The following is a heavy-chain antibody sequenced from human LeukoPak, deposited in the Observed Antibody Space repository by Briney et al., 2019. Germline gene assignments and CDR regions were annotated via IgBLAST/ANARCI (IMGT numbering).Heavy chain of an antibody. CDR3: AKEITNWNYVPPDY. D-gene: IGHD1-7*01. J-gene: IGHJ4*02. Sequence: GGSLRLSCAASGFNFSSYAMSWVRQAPGKGLEWVSAISGSGGSTYYADSVKGRFTISRDNSKNTLYLQMNSLRAEDTAVYYCAKEITNWNYVPPDYWGQGTLVTVSS. CDR2: ISGSGGST. V-gene: IGHV3-23*01. CDR1: GFNFSSYA.